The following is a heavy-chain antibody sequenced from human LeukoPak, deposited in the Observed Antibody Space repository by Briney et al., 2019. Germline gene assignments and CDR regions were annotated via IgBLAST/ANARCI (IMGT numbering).Heavy chain of an antibody. CDR1: GGSFSGYY. Sequence: KPSETLSLTCAVYGGSFSGYYWSWIRHPPGKGLEWIGEINHSGSTNYNPSLKSRVTISVDTSKNQFSLKLSSVTAADTTVYYCARGGLRNRIYYYYMDVWGKGTTVTVSS. CDR2: INHSGST. J-gene: IGHJ6*03. D-gene: IGHD1-14*01. V-gene: IGHV4-34*01. CDR3: ARGGLRNRIYYYYMDV.